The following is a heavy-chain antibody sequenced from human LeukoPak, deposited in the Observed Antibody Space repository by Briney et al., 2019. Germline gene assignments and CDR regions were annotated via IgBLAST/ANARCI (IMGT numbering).Heavy chain of an antibody. D-gene: IGHD5-18*01. J-gene: IGHJ4*02. CDR1: GFTFSSYA. V-gene: IGHV3-23*01. CDR3: AKDEELGYSYGAIDY. Sequence: PGGSLRLSCAASGFTFSSYAMSWVRQAPGKGLEWVSAISGSGGSTYYADSVKGRFTISRDNSKNTLYLQMNSLRAEDTPVYYCAKDEELGYSYGAIDYWGQGTLVTVSS. CDR2: ISGSGGST.